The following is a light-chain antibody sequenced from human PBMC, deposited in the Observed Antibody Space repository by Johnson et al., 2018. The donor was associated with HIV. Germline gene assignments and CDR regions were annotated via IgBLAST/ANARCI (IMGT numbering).Light chain of an antibody. J-gene: IGLJ1*01. Sequence: QSVLTQPPSVSAAPGQKVTISCSGSSSNIGNNYVSWYQQLPGTAPKLLIYENNKRPSGIPDRFSGSTSVPSATLAITVLQPGADADHYCGTWDSRLSTYVVGTGTKVTVL. CDR1: SSNIGNNY. CDR3: GTWDSRLSTYV. V-gene: IGLV1-51*01. CDR2: ENN.